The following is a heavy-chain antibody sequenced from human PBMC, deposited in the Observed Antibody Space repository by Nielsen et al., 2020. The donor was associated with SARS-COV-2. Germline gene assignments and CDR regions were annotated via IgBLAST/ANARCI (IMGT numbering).Heavy chain of an antibody. CDR3: ARNLYRYDSSAPFDY. J-gene: IGHJ4*02. V-gene: IGHV4-61*01. CDR1: GGSVSSGSYY. Sequence: SETLSLTCTVSGGSVSSGSYYWSWIRQPPGKGLEWIGYIYYSGSTNYNPSLKSRVTISVDTSKNQFSLKLSSVTAADTAVYYCARNLYRYDSSAPFDYWGQGTPVTVSS. CDR2: IYYSGST. D-gene: IGHD3-22*01.